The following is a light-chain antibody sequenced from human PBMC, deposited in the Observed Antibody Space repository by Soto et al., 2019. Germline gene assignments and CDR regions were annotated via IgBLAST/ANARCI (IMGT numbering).Light chain of an antibody. CDR1: SSNIGNNY. V-gene: IGLV1-51*02. CDR3: GTWDSSLSAGQAI. Sequence: QTVVTQPPSVSAAPGQKVTISCSGSSSNIGNNYVSWYQQLPGTAPKLLIYENNKRPSGIPDRFSGSKSGTSATLGITGLQTGDEADYYCGTWDSSLSAGQAIFGGGTKLTVL. CDR2: ENN. J-gene: IGLJ2*01.